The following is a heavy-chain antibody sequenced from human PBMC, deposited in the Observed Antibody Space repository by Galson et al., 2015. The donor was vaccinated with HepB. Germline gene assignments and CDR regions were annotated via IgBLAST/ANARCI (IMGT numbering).Heavy chain of an antibody. CDR1: GFTFMSYS. V-gene: IGHV3-21*01. J-gene: IGHJ4*02. CDR3: ARVRTDYYDPAEFDY. D-gene: IGHD3-22*01. Sequence: SLRLSCAASGFTFMSYSMNWVRQAPGKGLEWVSSIGSSGGYIYYADSLKGRFTISRDNAKNSLYLQMNSLRAEDTAVYYCARVRTDYYDPAEFDYWGQGTLVTVSS. CDR2: IGSSGGYI.